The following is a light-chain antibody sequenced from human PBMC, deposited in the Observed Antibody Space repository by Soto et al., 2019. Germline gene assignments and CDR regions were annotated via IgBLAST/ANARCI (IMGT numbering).Light chain of an antibody. J-gene: IGLJ1*01. CDR3: QTWGTGIHV. Sequence: QAVVTQSPSASASLGASVKLTCTLDSGHSSYAIAWHQQQPEKGPRYLMKLNSDGSHSKGDGIPDRFSGSSSGAERYLTISSLQSEDEADYYCQTWGTGIHVFGTGTKLTVL. CDR1: SGHSSYA. V-gene: IGLV4-69*01. CDR2: LNSDGSH.